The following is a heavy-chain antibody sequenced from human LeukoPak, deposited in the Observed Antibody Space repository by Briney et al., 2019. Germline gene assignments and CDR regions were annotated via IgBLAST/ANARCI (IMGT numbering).Heavy chain of an antibody. CDR1: GFTFSSYS. CDR2: ISSSSSYI. D-gene: IGHD3-22*01. J-gene: IGHJ6*02. V-gene: IGHV3-21*01. CDR3: ARVGGTHYYDSSGYYSGGYYGMDV. Sequence: PGGSLRLSCAASGFTFSSYSMNWVRQAPGKGLEWVSSISSSSSYIYYADSVKDRFTISRDNAKNSLYLQMNSLRAEDTAVYYCARVGGTHYYDSSGYYSGGYYGMDVWGQGTTVTVSS.